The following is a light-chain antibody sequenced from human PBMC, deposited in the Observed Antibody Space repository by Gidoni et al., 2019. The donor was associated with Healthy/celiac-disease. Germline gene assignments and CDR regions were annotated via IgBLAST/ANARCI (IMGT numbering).Light chain of an antibody. CDR3: QQYNNWPPLFT. CDR2: GAS. J-gene: IGKJ3*01. V-gene: IGKV3-15*01. Sequence: DIVMTHSLATLSVSPGERATLSCRASQSVSSNLAGYQQKPGQAPRLLIYGASTRATGIPARFSGSGSGTEFTLTISSLQSEDFAVYYCQQYNNWPPLFTFGPGTKVDIK. CDR1: QSVSSN.